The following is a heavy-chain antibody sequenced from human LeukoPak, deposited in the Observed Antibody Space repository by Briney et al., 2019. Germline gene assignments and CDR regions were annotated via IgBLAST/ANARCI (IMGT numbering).Heavy chain of an antibody. J-gene: IGHJ4*02. CDR2: ISGSGGST. D-gene: IGHD7-27*01. V-gene: IGHV3-23*01. CDR1: GFTFSSYA. CDR3: AKDSWGWDYFDY. Sequence: GGSLRLSRAASGFTFSSYAMSWVRQAPGKGLEWVSAISGSGGSTYYADSVKGRFTISRDNSKNTLYLQMNSLRAEDTAVYYCAKDSWGWDYFDYWGQGTLVTVSS.